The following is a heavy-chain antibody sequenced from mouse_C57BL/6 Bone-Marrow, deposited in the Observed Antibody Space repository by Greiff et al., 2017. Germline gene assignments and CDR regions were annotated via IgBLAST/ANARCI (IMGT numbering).Heavy chain of an antibody. J-gene: IGHJ4*01. CDR3: ARGGYYYALDY. D-gene: IGHD2-2*01. CDR1: GYTFTSYW. Sequence: VQLQQPGAELVMPGASVKLSCKASGYTFTSYWMHWVKQRPGQGLEWIGEIDPSDSYTNYNQKFKGKSTLTVDKSSSTAYMQLSSLTSEDSAVYYCARGGYYYALDYWGKGTSVTVSS. V-gene: IGHV1-69*01. CDR2: IDPSDSYT.